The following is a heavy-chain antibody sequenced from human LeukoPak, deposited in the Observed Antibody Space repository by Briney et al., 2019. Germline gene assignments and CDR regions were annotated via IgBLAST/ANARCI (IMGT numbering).Heavy chain of an antibody. CDR2: INHSGST. J-gene: IGHJ4*02. D-gene: IGHD6-19*01. Sequence: SETLSLTCAVCGGSFSGYYWSWIRQPPGKGLEWIGEINHSGSTNYNPSLKSRVTISVDTSKNQFSLKLSSVTAADTAVYYCARAGRHIAVAGTESYWGQGTLVTVSS. CDR3: ARAGRHIAVAGTESY. V-gene: IGHV4-34*01. CDR1: GGSFSGYY.